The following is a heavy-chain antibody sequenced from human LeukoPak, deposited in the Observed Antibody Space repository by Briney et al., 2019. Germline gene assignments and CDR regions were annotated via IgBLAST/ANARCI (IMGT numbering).Heavy chain of an antibody. CDR1: GGSISSYY. J-gene: IGHJ4*02. CDR3: ARGGGSSWLFDY. CDR2: IYYSGST. V-gene: IGHV4-59*12. Sequence: SETLSLTCTVSGGSISSYYWSWIRQPPGKGLEWIGYIYYSGSTNYNPSLKSRVTISVDTSKNQFSLKLSSVTAADTAVYYCARGGGSSWLFDYWGQGTLVTVSS. D-gene: IGHD6-13*01.